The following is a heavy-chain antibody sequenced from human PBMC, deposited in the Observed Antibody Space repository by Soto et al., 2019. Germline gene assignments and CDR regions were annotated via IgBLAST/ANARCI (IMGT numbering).Heavy chain of an antibody. CDR2: IKEDGSKK. D-gene: IGHD1-20*01. CDR3: ARDGDNWTAFDS. Sequence: EVQLVESGGGLVQPGGSLRLSCAASGFTFRTYWMNWVRQAPGKGLEWVANIKEDGSKKNFVDSVKGRFTISRDNAKNLLYLQMSSLRTGDTAVYYCARDGDNWTAFDSWGQGTLVTVPS. J-gene: IGHJ5*01. CDR1: GFTFRTYW. V-gene: IGHV3-7*01.